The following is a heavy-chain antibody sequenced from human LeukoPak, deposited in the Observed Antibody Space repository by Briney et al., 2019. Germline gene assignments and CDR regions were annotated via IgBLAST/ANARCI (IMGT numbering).Heavy chain of an antibody. CDR1: GFTFSSYA. CDR2: ISYDGSNK. J-gene: IGHJ4*02. D-gene: IGHD5-24*01. V-gene: IGHV3-30*04. CDR3: AREDRQCFDY. Sequence: GGSLRLSCAASGFTFSSYAMHWVRQASGKGLEWVAVISYDGSNKYYADSVKGRFTLSRDNSKNTLYLQMNSLRAEDTVVSYCAREDRQCFDYWGQGTLVTVSS.